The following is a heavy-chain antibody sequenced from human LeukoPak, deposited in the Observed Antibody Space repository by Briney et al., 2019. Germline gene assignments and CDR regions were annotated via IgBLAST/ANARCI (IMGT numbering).Heavy chain of an antibody. Sequence: GGSLRLSCAASGFSFSSYAMQWVRQAPGKGLVGVAVISYDGSNKYYADFVKGRFTISRDNSKNTLYLQMNSLRAEDTAVYYCARTFWDKSNGYDYYFDYWGQGSLVTVSS. D-gene: IGHD5-12*01. CDR1: GFSFSSYA. CDR3: ARTFWDKSNGYDYYFDY. V-gene: IGHV3-30*04. CDR2: ISYDGSNK. J-gene: IGHJ4*02.